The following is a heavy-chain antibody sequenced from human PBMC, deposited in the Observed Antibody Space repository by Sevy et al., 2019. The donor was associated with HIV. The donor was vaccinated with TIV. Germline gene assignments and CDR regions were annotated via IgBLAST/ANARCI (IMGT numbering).Heavy chain of an antibody. Sequence: GGSLRLSCAASGFTVSSNYMSWVRQAPGKGLEWVSVIYSGGSTYYADSVKGRFTISRDNSKNTLYLQMNSLRAEDTAVYYWARAGWLRYMDVWGKGTTVTVSS. CDR2: IYSGGST. V-gene: IGHV3-53*01. CDR3: ARAGWLRYMDV. J-gene: IGHJ6*03. D-gene: IGHD5-12*01. CDR1: GFTVSSNY.